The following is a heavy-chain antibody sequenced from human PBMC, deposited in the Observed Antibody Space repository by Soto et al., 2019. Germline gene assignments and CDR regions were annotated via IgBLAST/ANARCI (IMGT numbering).Heavy chain of an antibody. CDR2: INPSGGST. V-gene: IGHV1-46*01. Sequence: ASVKVSCKASGYTFTIYYMHGVLQAPGQGLEWMGIINPSGGSTSYAQKFQGRVTMTRDTSTSTVYMELSSLRSEDTAVYYCARRGVYYGMDVWGQGTTVTVSS. D-gene: IGHD3-10*01. CDR3: ARRGVYYGMDV. CDR1: GYTFTIYY. J-gene: IGHJ6*02.